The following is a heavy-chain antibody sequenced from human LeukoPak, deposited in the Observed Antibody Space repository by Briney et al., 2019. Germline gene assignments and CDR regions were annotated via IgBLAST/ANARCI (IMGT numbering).Heavy chain of an antibody. CDR3: ARDHELYYYDSSGYYSDSYYYYGMDV. J-gene: IGHJ6*02. CDR1: GYTFTSYY. V-gene: IGHV1-46*01. Sequence: EASVKVSCKSSGYTFTSYYMHWVRPAPGQGLDWMGIINPSGGSTSYAQKFQGRVTMTRDTSTSTVYMELSSLRSEDTAVYYCARDHELYYYDSSGYYSDSYYYYGMDVWGQGTTVTVSS. CDR2: INPSGGST. D-gene: IGHD3-22*01.